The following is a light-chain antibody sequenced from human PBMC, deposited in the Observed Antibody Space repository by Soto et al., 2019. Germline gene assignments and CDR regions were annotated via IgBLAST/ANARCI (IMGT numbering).Light chain of an antibody. V-gene: IGKV3-15*01. CDR2: DAS. CDR1: QSVSRN. J-gene: IGKJ2*01. Sequence: EVVMTQSPATLSVSPGERATLSCRASQSVSRNLAWYQQRPGRAPRLLIYDASTRATNIPTRFSGSGSGTDFTLTISSLQSEDFGGYYCQQYKHRPRYTFGQGTKLKIK. CDR3: QQYKHRPRYT.